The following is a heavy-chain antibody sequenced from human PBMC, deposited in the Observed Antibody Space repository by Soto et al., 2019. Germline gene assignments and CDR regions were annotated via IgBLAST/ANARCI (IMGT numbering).Heavy chain of an antibody. CDR3: AHSPSPFYDSRGYGYY. CDR2: IYWNDDK. CDR1: GFSLSTSGVG. V-gene: IGHV2-5*01. J-gene: IGHJ4*02. Sequence: QITLKESGPTLVKPTQTLTLTCTFSGFSLSTSGVGVGWIRQPPGKALEWLALIYWNDDKRYSPSLKSRLTIPRDTPKTRVVFTMTNMDPVDTATYYCAHSPSPFYDSRGYGYYWGQGTLVTVSS. D-gene: IGHD3-22*01.